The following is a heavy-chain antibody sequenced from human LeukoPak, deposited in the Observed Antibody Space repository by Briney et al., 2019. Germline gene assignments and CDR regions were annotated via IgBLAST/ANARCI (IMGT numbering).Heavy chain of an antibody. CDR3: ARGLERRDAFDI. CDR1: GYTFTSYD. J-gene: IGHJ3*02. V-gene: IGHV1-2*02. Sequence: ASVKVSCKASGYTFTSYDMHWVRQAPGQGLEWMGWINPNSGGTNYAQKFQGRVTMTRDTSISTAYMELSRLRSDDTAVYYCARGLERRDAFDIWGQGTMVTVSS. CDR2: INPNSGGT. D-gene: IGHD1-1*01.